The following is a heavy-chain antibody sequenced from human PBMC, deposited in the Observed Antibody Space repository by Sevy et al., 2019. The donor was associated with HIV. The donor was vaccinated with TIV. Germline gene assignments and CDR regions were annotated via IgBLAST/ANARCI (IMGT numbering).Heavy chain of an antibody. J-gene: IGHJ3*01. CDR2: ISGPGYGT. CDR1: GFTFNTHA. Sequence: GGSLRLSCAASGFTFNTHAMNWVRQAPGKGLEWVSVISGPGYGTNYADSVKGRFTISRENSKNTLFLQMNSLRDDDTVVYYCAKALNPALESMLEVNLRSLKGFDVWGQGTMVTV. V-gene: IGHV3-23*01. D-gene: IGHD3-22*01. CDR3: AKALNPALESMLEVNLRSLKGFDV.